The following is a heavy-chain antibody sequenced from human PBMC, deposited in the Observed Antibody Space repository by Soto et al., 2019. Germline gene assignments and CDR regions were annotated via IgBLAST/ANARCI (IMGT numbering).Heavy chain of an antibody. Sequence: VSGGSISTSRSYWAWIRQPPGKGLEWLANIFYSGSTFYNPSLASRVSVSVDTSKNEFSLKLSSVTAADTAVYYCSRQPTTGDTDLWFDPWGQGTLVTVSS. CDR2: IFYSGST. CDR3: SRQPTTGDTDLWFDP. J-gene: IGHJ5*02. V-gene: IGHV4-39*01. D-gene: IGHD2-21*01. CDR1: GGSISTSRSY.